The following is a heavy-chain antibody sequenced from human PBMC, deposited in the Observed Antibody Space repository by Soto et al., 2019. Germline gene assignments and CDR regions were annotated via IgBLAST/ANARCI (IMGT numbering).Heavy chain of an antibody. CDR1: GFTFDDYA. CDR2: ISCDGDST. CDR3: AKVRSCSGPSCSEFYSYDMDV. J-gene: IGHJ6*02. Sequence: GGSLRLSCAASGFTFDDYAMPWVRQAPGKGLEWVSLISCDGDSTYYADSVKGRFTISRDNSKNSLYLQMNSLRVEDTALYYSAKVRSCSGPSCSEFYSYDMDVSGHATTLTGSS. D-gene: IGHD2-15*01. V-gene: IGHV3-43D*04.